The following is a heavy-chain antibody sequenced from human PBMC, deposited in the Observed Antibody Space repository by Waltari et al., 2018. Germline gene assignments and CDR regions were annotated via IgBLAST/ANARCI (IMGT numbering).Heavy chain of an antibody. V-gene: IGHV3-30*19. CDR3: AKDAFGNTYLDH. J-gene: IGHJ4*02. CDR1: GFSLGTYG. D-gene: IGHD3-10*01. CDR2: IFFGGGDS. Sequence: GGVVQPGMSLRLSCEASGFSLGTYGMHWVRQAPGKGLEWVALIFFGGGDSFYADSVRGWFTISRDNSKNTLYLDINSLRLDDTAIYYCAKDAFGNTYLDHWGQGTLVTVSS.